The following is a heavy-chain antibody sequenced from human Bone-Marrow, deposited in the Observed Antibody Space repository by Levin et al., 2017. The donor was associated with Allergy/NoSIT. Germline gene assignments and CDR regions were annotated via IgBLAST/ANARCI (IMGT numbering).Heavy chain of an antibody. CDR1: KFIFSIYT. J-gene: IGHJ3*01. D-gene: IGHD6-19*01. Sequence: ETLSLTCAGSKFIFSIYTMNWVRQSPGQGLEWVSSITAGGETTYYAGSVKGRFTISRDNSRNTVHLQMNNLRADDTAVYFCAKGRSSGWYGDAFDFWGQGTMVTVSS. CDR3: AKGRSSGWYGDAFDF. CDR2: ITAGGETT. V-gene: IGHV3-23*01.